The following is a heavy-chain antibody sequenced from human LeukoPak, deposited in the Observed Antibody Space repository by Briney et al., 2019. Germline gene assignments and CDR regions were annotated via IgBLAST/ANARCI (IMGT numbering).Heavy chain of an antibody. D-gene: IGHD3-10*01. V-gene: IGHV1-24*01. CDR1: GYTLTELP. J-gene: IGHJ4*02. CDR2: FDPEDGET. CDR3: ATPELDHYGTRSYYFDY. Sequence: ASVKVSCKVSGYTLTELPMHCVRQAPGKGLEWMGGFDPEDGETIYAQKFQGRVTMTEDTSTDTAYMELSSLRSEDTAVYYCATPELDHYGTRSYYFDYWGQGTLVTVSS.